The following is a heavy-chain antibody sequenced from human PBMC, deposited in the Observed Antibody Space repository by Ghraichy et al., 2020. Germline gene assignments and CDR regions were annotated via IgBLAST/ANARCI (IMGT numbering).Heavy chain of an antibody. Sequence: SETLSLTCTVSGCSISSYYWSWIRQPPGKGLEWIGYIYYSGSTNYNPSLKSRVTISVDTSKNQSSLKLSSVTAADTAVYYCARLIAVAGYYYYGMDVWGQGTTVTVSS. CDR1: GCSISSYY. V-gene: IGHV4-59*08. D-gene: IGHD6-19*01. CDR2: IYYSGST. CDR3: ARLIAVAGYYYYGMDV. J-gene: IGHJ6*02.